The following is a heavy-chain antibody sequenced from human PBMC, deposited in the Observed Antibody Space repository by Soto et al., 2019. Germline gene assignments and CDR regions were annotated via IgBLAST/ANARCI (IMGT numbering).Heavy chain of an antibody. CDR2: INHRGSA. J-gene: IGHJ6*02. V-gene: IGHV4-34*01. CDR1: GGSFRCYY. Sequence: SETLSLTCAVDGGSFRCYYWSWIRQPPGKGLEWIGEINHRGSANYNPSVKSRVTISVDTSKNQFSLKLNSVTAADTAMYYCARGSRVKIPAATGRDYYYHGLDVWAQGTAVTVSS. CDR3: ARGSRVKIPAATGRDYYYHGLDV. D-gene: IGHD1-26*01.